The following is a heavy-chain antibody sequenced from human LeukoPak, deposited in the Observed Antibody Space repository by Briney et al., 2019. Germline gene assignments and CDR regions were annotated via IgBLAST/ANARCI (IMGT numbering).Heavy chain of an antibody. V-gene: IGHV3-23*01. J-gene: IGHJ4*02. CDR1: GFTFSSYA. CDR3: AKGHDFGVVITLDY. CDR2: ISGSGGST. D-gene: IGHD3-3*01. Sequence: PGGSLRLSCAASGFTFSSYAMSWVRQAPGKGLEWVSAISGSGGSTYYADSVKGRFTISRDNSKNTLYLQMNSLRAEDTAVYYCAKGHDFGVVITLDYWGQGTLVTVSS.